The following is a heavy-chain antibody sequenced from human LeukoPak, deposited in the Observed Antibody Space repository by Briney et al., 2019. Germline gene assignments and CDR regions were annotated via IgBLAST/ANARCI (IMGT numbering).Heavy chain of an antibody. J-gene: IGHJ5*02. V-gene: IGHV3-23*01. Sequence: GGSLRLSCTGSGFPFSNYVMSWVRQAPGKRLESGPGISDGGDDTDYADSVKGRFTISRDNSKNTLFLQMNILRVEDTAVYYCVKVGGGGGGYWTPWGQGTLVTVSS. CDR1: GFPFSNYV. D-gene: IGHD6-19*01. CDR3: VKVGGGGGGYWTP. CDR2: ISDGGDDT.